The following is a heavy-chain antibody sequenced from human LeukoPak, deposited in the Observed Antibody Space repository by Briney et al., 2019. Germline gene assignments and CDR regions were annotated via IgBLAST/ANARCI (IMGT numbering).Heavy chain of an antibody. J-gene: IGHJ4*02. CDR1: GGSISSSSYY. D-gene: IGHD1-26*01. CDR3: ARVYSGSYYALGY. CDR2: IYYSGST. Sequence: SETLSLTCTVSGGSISSSSYYWGWIRQPPGKGLEWVGSIYYSGSTYYNPSLKSRVTISVDTSKNQFSLKLSSVTAADTAVYYCARVYSGSYYALGYWGQGTLVTVSS. V-gene: IGHV4-39*01.